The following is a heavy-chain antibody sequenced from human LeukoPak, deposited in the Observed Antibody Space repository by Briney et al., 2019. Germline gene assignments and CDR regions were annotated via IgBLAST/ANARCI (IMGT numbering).Heavy chain of an antibody. CDR2: ISWNSGSI. CDR1: GFSFTNAW. Sequence: GGSLRLSCAASGFSFTNAWMTWVRQAPGKGLEWVSGISWNSGSIGYADSVKGRFTISRDNAKNSLYLQMNSLRAEDTALYYCAKDMGRRGSWYNFDYWGQGTLVTVSS. CDR3: AKDMGRRGSWYNFDY. V-gene: IGHV3-9*01. J-gene: IGHJ4*02. D-gene: IGHD6-13*01.